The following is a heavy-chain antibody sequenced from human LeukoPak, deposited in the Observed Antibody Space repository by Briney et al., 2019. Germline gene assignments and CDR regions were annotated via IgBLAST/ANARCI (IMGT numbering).Heavy chain of an antibody. CDR2: MSGGGGST. Sequence: GGSLRLSCAASGLTFSSYAMSWARQAPGKGLEWVSGMSGGGGSTYYADSVKGRFTISRDNSKNTLYLQMNSLRAEDTAIYYCAKTSSGWYPFDYWGQGTLVTVSS. D-gene: IGHD6-19*01. J-gene: IGHJ4*02. CDR1: GLTFSSYA. CDR3: AKTSSGWYPFDY. V-gene: IGHV3-23*01.